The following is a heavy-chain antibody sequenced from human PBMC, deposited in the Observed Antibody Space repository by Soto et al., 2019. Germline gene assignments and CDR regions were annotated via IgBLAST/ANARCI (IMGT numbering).Heavy chain of an antibody. J-gene: IGHJ3*02. CDR3: AAYNTSRHAAFDI. CDR2: MNEDANKK. V-gene: IGHV3-7*01. CDR1: GFTFKTYW. Sequence: QAGGSLRLSCEVSGFTFKTYWMSWVRQAPGKGLEWLANMNEDANKKYYVDSVKGRFTILGDSAGGALLLRMDSLRAEDTAVYFCAAYNTSRHAAFDIWGRGTLVTVSS. D-gene: IGHD1-20*01.